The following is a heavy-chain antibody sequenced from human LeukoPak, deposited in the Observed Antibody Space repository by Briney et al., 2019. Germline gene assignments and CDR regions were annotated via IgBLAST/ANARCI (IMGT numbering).Heavy chain of an antibody. V-gene: IGHV1-8*01. J-gene: IGHJ4*02. CDR1: GYTFTSYD. CDR2: MNPNSGNT. Sequence: ASVKVSCKASGYTFTSYDINWVRQATGQGLEWMGWMNPNSGNTGYAQKFQGRVTITRNTSISTAYMELSSLRSEDTAVYYCARGLGRDCSGGSCYSGGWWGQGTLVTVSS. D-gene: IGHD2-15*01. CDR3: ARGLGRDCSGGSCYSGGW.